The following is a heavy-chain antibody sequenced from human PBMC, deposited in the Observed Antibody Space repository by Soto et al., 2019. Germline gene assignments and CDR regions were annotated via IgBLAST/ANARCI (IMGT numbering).Heavy chain of an antibody. Sequence: PGGSLRLSCAASGFTFKSYPLHWVRQAPGKGLEWVAVISYDGKNKYYAVSVKGRFTSSRDNSKNTLYLQMDSLRAEDTAVYYCARDVSVASADYYFDSWGQGTPVTVSS. CDR1: GFTFKSYP. CDR3: ARDVSVASADYYFDS. CDR2: ISYDGKNK. J-gene: IGHJ4*02. V-gene: IGHV3-30*04. D-gene: IGHD6-13*01.